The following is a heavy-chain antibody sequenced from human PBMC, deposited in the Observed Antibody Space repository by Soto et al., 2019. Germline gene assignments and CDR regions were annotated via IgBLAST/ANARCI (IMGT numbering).Heavy chain of an antibody. J-gene: IGHJ6*02. CDR3: VFGDCTSTSCSYYFYGLDV. D-gene: IGHD2-2*01. CDR2: ILPIFGSP. Sequence: QVQLVQSGAEVKKPGSSVKVSCKASGGSFRRYAISWVRQAPGQGLEWMGGILPIFGSPSHAQKFQGRATITADESPGNGFLGLASLTSEDTAMYYCVFGDCTSTSCSYYFYGLDVWGQGTTVTVSS. CDR1: GGSFRRYA. V-gene: IGHV1-69*01.